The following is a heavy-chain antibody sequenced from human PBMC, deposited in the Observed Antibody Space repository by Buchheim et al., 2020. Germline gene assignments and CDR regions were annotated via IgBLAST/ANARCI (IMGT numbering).Heavy chain of an antibody. D-gene: IGHD5-24*01. CDR2: IYYSGST. V-gene: IGHV4-61*01. CDR1: GGSVSSGSYY. J-gene: IGHJ5*02. Sequence: QVQLQESGPGLVKPSETLSLTCTVSGGSVSSGSYYWSWIRQPPGKGLEWIGYIYYSGSTNYNPSLKSRVTISVDTSKNQFSLKLSSVTAADTAVYYCAREAEIRGFWFDPWGQGTL. CDR3: AREAEIRGFWFDP.